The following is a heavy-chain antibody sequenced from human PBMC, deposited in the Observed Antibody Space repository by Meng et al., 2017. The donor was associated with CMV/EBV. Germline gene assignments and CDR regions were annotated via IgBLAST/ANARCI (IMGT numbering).Heavy chain of an antibody. D-gene: IGHD3-16*02. Sequence: GGSLRLSCAASGFTFSSYEMNWVRQAPGKGLEWVAFIRYDGSNKYYADSVKGRFTISRDNSKNTLYLQMNSLRAEDTAVYYCAKDSSSTSPFYYYYYGMDVWGQGTTVTVSS. CDR2: IRYDGSNK. CDR3: AKDSSSTSPFYYYYYGMDV. V-gene: IGHV3-30*02. J-gene: IGHJ6*02. CDR1: GFTFSSYE.